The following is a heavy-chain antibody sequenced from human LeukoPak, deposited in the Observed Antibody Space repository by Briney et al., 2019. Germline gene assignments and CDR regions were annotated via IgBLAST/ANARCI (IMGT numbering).Heavy chain of an antibody. J-gene: IGHJ3*02. CDR1: GFIFSDYG. CDR3: VKEKTTVTSRGAFEI. CDR2: IRSDGSFK. V-gene: IGHV3-30*02. D-gene: IGHD4-17*01. Sequence: GGSLRLSCAASGFIFSDYGMHWVRQAPGKGLEWVTFIRSDGSFKSYAASVKGRFSISRDNSNNIFYVQMNNLTPEDTAIYYCVKEKTTVTSRGAFEIWGHGTMVTVSS.